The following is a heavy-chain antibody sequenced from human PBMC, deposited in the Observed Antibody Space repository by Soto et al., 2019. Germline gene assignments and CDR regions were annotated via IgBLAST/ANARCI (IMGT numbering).Heavy chain of an antibody. CDR3: VRDVSSGWFRLTDYYYYGMDV. J-gene: IGHJ6*02. CDR1: GYTFTSYG. CDR2: ISAYNGNT. D-gene: IGHD6-19*01. Sequence: ASVKVSCKASGYTFTSYGISWVRQAPGQGLEWMGWISAYNGNTNYAQKLQGRVTMTTDTSTSTAYMELRSLRSDDTAVYYCVRDVSSGWFRLTDYYYYGMDVWGQGTTVTVSS. V-gene: IGHV1-18*01.